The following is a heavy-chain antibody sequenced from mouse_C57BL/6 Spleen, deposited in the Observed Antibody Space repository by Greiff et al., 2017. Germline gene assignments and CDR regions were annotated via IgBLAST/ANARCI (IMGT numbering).Heavy chain of an antibody. J-gene: IGHJ2*01. CDR3: ARGSSTIPSYYFDY. CDR2: FHPYNDDT. D-gene: IGHD2-1*01. CDR1: GYTFTTYP. Sequence: QVQLKESGAELVKPGASVKMSCKASGYTFTTYPIEWMKQNHGKSLEWIGNFHPYNDDTKYNEKFKGKATLTVEKSSSTVYLELSRLTSDDSAVYYCARGSSTIPSYYFDYWGQGTTLTVSS. V-gene: IGHV1-47*01.